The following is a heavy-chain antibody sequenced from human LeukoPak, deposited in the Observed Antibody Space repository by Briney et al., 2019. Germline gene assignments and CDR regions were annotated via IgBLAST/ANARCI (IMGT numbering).Heavy chain of an antibody. CDR2: IIPVFGTT. J-gene: IGHJ6*03. V-gene: IGHV1-69*05. CDR1: GGTFIHYS. Sequence: SVKVSCKASGGTFIHYSISWVRQAPGQGLEWMGGIIPVFGTTNYAQKFQGRVTITTDESTSTAYLELSSLRSDDTAVYYCARVGYCSSTSCYRNYYYYMDVWGKGTTVTVSS. D-gene: IGHD2-2*01. CDR3: ARVGYCSSTSCYRNYYYYMDV.